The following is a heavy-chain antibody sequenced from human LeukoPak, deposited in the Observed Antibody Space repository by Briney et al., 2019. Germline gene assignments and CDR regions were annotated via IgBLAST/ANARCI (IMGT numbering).Heavy chain of an antibody. D-gene: IGHD3-10*01. CDR2: MNPNSGNT. CDR1: GYTFTSYD. V-gene: IGHV1-8*01. J-gene: IGHJ6*02. Sequence: ASVKVSCKASGYTFTSYDINWVRQATGQGLEWMGWMNPNSGNTGYAQKFQGRVTMTRNTSISTAYMELSSLRSEDTAVYYCASRGRWFGNYYHGMDVWGQGTTVTVSS. CDR3: ASRGRWFGNYYHGMDV.